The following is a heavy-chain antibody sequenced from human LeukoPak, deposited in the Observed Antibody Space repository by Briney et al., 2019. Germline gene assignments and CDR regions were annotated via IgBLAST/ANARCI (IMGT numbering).Heavy chain of an antibody. CDR2: IYPIESKT. D-gene: IGHD5-24*01. Sequence: GESLKISCKGSGYTYSSYWIGGVRQMPGKGLKWIGIIYPIESKTKYSQSFEGQVTISADKSINTAYLQWSSLKASDTAMYYCATRDGYNLLSWGQGTLVTVSS. CDR3: ATRDGYNLLS. CDR1: GYTYSSYW. V-gene: IGHV5-51*01. J-gene: IGHJ1*01.